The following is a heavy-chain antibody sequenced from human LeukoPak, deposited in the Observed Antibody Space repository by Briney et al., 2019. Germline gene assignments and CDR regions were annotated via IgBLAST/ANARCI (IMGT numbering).Heavy chain of an antibody. Sequence: GGSLRLSCAASGFTVSSKYMTWVRQAPGKGLEWVAFIRYDGSSNYYADSVKGRFTISRDNPKNTLSLQMNSLRGEDTAVYYCAKDYQDCRGGSCFPRYYYYMDVWGKGTTVTISS. J-gene: IGHJ6*03. D-gene: IGHD2-15*01. CDR3: AKDYQDCRGGSCFPRYYYYMDV. V-gene: IGHV3-30*02. CDR2: IRYDGSSN. CDR1: GFTVSSKY.